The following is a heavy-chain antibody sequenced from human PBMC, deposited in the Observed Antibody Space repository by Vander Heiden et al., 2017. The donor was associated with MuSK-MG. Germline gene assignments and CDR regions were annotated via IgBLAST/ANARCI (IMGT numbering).Heavy chain of an antibody. J-gene: IGHJ3*02. CDR3: ATTTPGGHGFDI. Sequence: EVQLVQSGAEVKKPGESLKISCKGHGYSFNSYWSGWVRQMPGKGLEWMGVIFPSDSDTKYSPSFEGQVTISVDKSITTAYLQWSSLKASDTAMYYWATTTPGGHGFDIWGQGTMVTVSS. D-gene: IGHD1-1*01. V-gene: IGHV5-51*01. CDR1: GYSFNSYW. CDR2: IFPSDSDT.